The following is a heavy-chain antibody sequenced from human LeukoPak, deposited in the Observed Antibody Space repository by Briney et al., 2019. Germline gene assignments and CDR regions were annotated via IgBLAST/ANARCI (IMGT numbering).Heavy chain of an antibody. CDR1: GFPFSTYS. CDR2: ISGSSRII. V-gene: IGHV3-48*02. CDR3: ARDLDTSGYTFDY. D-gene: IGHD3-22*01. Sequence: GGSLRLSCAASGFPFSTYSMNWVRQAPGKGLEWVSYISGSSRIIYYADSVKGRFAISRDNAKNSLYLQMNSLRDEDTAFYYCARDLDTSGYTFDYWGQGTLVTVSS. J-gene: IGHJ4*02.